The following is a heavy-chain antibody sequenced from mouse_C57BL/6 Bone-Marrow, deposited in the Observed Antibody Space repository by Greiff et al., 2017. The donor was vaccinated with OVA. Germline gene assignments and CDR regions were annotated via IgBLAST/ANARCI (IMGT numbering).Heavy chain of an antibody. Sequence: EVQLVESGGDLVKPGGSLKLSCAASGFTFSSYGMSWVRQTPDKRLEWVATISSGGSYTYYPDSVKVRFTISRDNAKNTLYLQMSSLKSEDTAMYYCARHYSNYVAYWGQGTLVTVSA. CDR2: ISSGGSYT. CDR1: GFTFSSYG. J-gene: IGHJ3*01. CDR3: ARHYSNYVAY. V-gene: IGHV5-6*01. D-gene: IGHD2-5*01.